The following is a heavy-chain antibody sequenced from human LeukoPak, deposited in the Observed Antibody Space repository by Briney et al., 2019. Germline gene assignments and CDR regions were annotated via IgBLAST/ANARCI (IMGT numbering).Heavy chain of an antibody. CDR1: GFTFRTYS. Sequence: QSGGSLRLSCAASGFTFRTYSMNWVRQAPGKGLEWVSSISSSSSYIYYADSVKGRFTLSRDNAKNSLYLQMNSLRAEDTAVYYCARGYYDLLTGPDYWGQGTLVTVSS. CDR3: ARGYYDLLTGPDY. V-gene: IGHV3-21*06. J-gene: IGHJ4*02. D-gene: IGHD3-9*01. CDR2: ISSSSSYI.